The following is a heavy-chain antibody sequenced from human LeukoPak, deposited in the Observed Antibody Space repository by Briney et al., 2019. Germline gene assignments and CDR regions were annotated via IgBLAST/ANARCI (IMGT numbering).Heavy chain of an antibody. CDR2: IHYTGSS. CDR3: ARAHAYPTFSYHH. D-gene: IGHD3-16*01. Sequence: SETLSLICTVSGDPISGDPYFWGWIRQPPGKGLEWIANIHYTGSSYSAPSLKSRVIILVDPSKNQFSLNLRSVTAADTAVYYCARAHAYPTFSYHHWGHGSLVTVSS. J-gene: IGHJ5*02. CDR1: GDPISGDPYF. V-gene: IGHV4-39*01.